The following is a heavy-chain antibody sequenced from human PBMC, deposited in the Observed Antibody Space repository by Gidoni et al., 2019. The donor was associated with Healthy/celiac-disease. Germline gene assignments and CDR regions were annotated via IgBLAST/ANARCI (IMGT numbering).Heavy chain of an antibody. J-gene: IGHJ6*03. D-gene: IGHD5-12*01. V-gene: IGHV1-69*01. CDR3: ARGGYNRYHYYYYYMDV. CDR2: IIPIFGTA. CDR1: GGTFSSYA. Sequence: QVQLVQSGAEVKKPGSSVKVSCKASGGTFSSYAISWVRQAPGQGLEWMGGIIPIFGTANYAQKFQGRVTITADESTSTAYMELSSLRSEDTAVYYCARGGYNRYHYYYYYMDVWGKGTTVTVSS.